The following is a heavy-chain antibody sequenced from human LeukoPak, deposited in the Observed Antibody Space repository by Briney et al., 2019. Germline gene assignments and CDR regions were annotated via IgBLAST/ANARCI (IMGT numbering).Heavy chain of an antibody. CDR2: ISGSGGST. Sequence: SGGSLRLSCAASGFTFSSYAMSWVRQAPGKGLEWVSAISGSGGSTYYADSVKGRFTISRDNSKNTLYLQMNSLRAEDTAVYYCAKDREVVFTRFDYWGQGTLVTVSS. D-gene: IGHD2-15*01. V-gene: IGHV3-23*01. CDR1: GFTFSSYA. CDR3: AKDREVVFTRFDY. J-gene: IGHJ4*02.